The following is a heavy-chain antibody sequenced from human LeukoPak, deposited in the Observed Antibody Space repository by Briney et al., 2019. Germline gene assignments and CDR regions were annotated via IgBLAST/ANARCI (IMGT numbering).Heavy chain of an antibody. Sequence: SETLSLTCTISGVSITTSGYYWAWIRQSPGKGLGWIGTFFYSGNTDYNPSLKSRVSLSVDASKNQFSLNLSSVTAADTAMYFCARGGKSSWFANIYGSWGQGTPITVSS. V-gene: IGHV4-39*07. J-gene: IGHJ5*02. CDR3: ARGGKSSWFANIYGS. CDR2: FFYSGNT. CDR1: GVSITTSGYY. D-gene: IGHD3-10*01.